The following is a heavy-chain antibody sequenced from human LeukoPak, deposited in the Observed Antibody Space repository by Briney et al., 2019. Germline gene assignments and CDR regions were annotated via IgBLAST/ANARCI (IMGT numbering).Heavy chain of an antibody. V-gene: IGHV4-34*01. CDR3: ARGGGWRRHYYDSSGYSQENWFDP. J-gene: IGHJ5*02. CDR1: GGSFSGYY. Sequence: SETLSLTCAVYGGSFSGYYWSWIRQPPGKGLEWIGEINHSGSTNYNPSLQSQVTISVDTSKNQFSLKLSSVTAADTAVYYCARGGGWRRHYYDSSGYSQENWFDPWGQGTLVTVSS. D-gene: IGHD3-22*01. CDR2: INHSGST.